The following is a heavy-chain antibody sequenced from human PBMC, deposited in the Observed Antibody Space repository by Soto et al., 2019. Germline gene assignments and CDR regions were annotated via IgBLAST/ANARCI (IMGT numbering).Heavy chain of an antibody. J-gene: IGHJ3*02. CDR1: GFTFSSYS. CDR2: ISSSSSTI. CDR3: AIGYDYGNDAFGI. D-gene: IGHD5-12*01. V-gene: IGHV3-48*02. Sequence: SLRLSCAASGFTFSSYSMNWVRQAPGKGLEWVSYISSSSSTIYYADSVKGRFTISRDNAKNSLYLQMNSLRDEDTAVYYCAIGYDYGNDAFGIWGQGTMVTVSS.